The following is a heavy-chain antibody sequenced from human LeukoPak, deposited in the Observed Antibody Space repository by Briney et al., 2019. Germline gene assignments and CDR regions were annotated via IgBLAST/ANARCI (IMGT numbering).Heavy chain of an antibody. J-gene: IGHJ5*02. CDR2: IGGGSAST. CDR1: GFNFKLFA. Sequence: PGGSLTLSCAASGFNFKLFAMHWVRQAPGKGREWVSGIGGGSASTFYADCVKGRFTLSRDNSENTLYLEMNSLTVEDTAIYYCVRDRGPSVGIGNNWFDPWGQGTLVTVSS. D-gene: IGHD1-26*01. V-gene: IGHV3-23*01. CDR3: VRDRGPSVGIGNNWFDP.